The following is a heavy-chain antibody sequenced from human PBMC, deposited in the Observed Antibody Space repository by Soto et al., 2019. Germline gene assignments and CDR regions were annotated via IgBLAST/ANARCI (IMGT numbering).Heavy chain of an antibody. V-gene: IGHV4-30-4*01. J-gene: IGHJ6*02. CDR3: ARGAGYCNSVSCYPYNMDV. CDR1: GESISSGDHY. CDR2: IYYSGHT. Sequence: PSETLSLTCTVSGESISSGDHYWSWVRQSPGEGLEWIGFIYYSGHTYCNPSLTSRVSMSVDTSNNQLSLKLNSVTAADTAVYYCARGAGYCNSVSCYPYNMDVWGQGTTVTVSS. D-gene: IGHD2-15*01.